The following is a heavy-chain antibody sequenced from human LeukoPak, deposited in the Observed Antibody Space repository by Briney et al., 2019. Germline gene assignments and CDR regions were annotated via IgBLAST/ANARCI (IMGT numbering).Heavy chain of an antibody. J-gene: IGHJ4*02. Sequence: KPSETLSLTCTVSGGSISSSSYYWGWIRQPPGKGLEWIGSIYYSGSTYYNPSLKSRVTISVDTSKNQFSLKLSSVTAADTAVYYCARPLPNYYDSSGSSYFDYWGQGTLVTVSS. D-gene: IGHD3-22*01. CDR3: ARPLPNYYDSSGSSYFDY. CDR1: GGSISSSSYY. CDR2: IYYSGST. V-gene: IGHV4-39*07.